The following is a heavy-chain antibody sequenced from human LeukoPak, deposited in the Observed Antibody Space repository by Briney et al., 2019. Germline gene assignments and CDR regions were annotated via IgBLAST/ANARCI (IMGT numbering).Heavy chain of an antibody. V-gene: IGHV3-66*03. CDR2: IRGSGET. CDR1: GFSVSNYY. CDR3: VRDRAATQDWVEFDP. J-gene: IGHJ5*02. D-gene: IGHD2-15*01. Sequence: QSGGSLRLSCAVSGFSVSNYYMSWVRQAPGKGLEWVPLIRGSGETFYADSAKGRFIISRDDSKNTVYLQMNSLRVEDTAVYFCVRDRAATQDWVEFDPWGQGTLVTVSS.